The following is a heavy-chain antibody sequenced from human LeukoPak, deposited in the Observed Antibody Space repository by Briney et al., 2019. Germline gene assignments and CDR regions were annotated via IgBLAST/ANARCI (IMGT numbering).Heavy chain of an antibody. CDR3: ARLLDNDISGDPDTFDV. J-gene: IGHJ3*01. V-gene: IGHV4-59*07. Sequence: SDTLSLICTVSGGSFIGHYWSWIRQPPGKRLEFIGYFSYTGRTKYNPSLQSRVTISIDTSKSQFSLKLTSVTSADTAVYSCARLLDNDISGDPDTFDVWGQGTTVIVSS. D-gene: IGHD3-22*01. CDR2: FSYTGRT. CDR1: GGSFIGHY.